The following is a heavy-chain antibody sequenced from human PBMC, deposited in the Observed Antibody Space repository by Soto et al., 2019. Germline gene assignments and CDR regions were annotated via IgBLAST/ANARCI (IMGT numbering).Heavy chain of an antibody. CDR2: INPSGGST. V-gene: IGHV1-46*03. J-gene: IGHJ4*02. CDR1: GYTFTSYY. Sequence: APVKGSCKASGYTFTSYYMHLLRQAPGQGLEWMGIINPSGGSTSYAQKFQGRVTMTRDTSTSTVYMELSSLRSEDTAVYYCARDVATIYYFDYWGQGTLVTVSS. D-gene: IGHD5-12*01. CDR3: ARDVATIYYFDY.